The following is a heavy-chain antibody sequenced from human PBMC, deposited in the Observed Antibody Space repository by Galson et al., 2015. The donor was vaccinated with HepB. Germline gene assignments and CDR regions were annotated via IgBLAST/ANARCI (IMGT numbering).Heavy chain of an antibody. CDR1: GFTFSSYA. Sequence: SLRLSCATSGFTFSSYAMHWVRQAPGKGLEWVAFISYDGGNKYYADSVKGRFTISRDNSKNTLYLQMNSLRAEDTAVYYCAKDKWCARTTVTAQSQGATPPEYGGQGTLVTVSS. CDR3: AKDKWCARTTVTAQSQGATPPEY. V-gene: IGHV3-30*18. CDR2: ISYDGGNK. J-gene: IGHJ4*02. D-gene: IGHD4-17*01.